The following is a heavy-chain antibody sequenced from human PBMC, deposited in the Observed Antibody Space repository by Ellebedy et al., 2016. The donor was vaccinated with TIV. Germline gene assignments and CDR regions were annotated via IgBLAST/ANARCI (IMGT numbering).Heavy chain of an antibody. CDR2: INHSGIT. CDR3: ARGRRFFYYYGMDV. Sequence: MPGGSLRLSCAVYGGSFSGYSWSWIRQSPGKGLEWIGEINHSGITNYNPSLKSRVTISVDTSKNQFSLKLSSVTAADTAVYYCARGRRFFYYYGMDVWGQGTTVTVSS. J-gene: IGHJ6*02. D-gene: IGHD3-3*01. CDR1: GGSFSGYS. V-gene: IGHV4-34*01.